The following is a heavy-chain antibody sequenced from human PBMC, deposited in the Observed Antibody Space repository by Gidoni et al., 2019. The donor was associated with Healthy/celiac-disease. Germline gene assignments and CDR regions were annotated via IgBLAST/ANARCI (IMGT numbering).Heavy chain of an antibody. Sequence: EVQLVESGGGLVKPGGSLRLSCAASGFTLSNAWMSWVRQAPGKGLEWVGRIKSKTDCGTTDYAAPVKGRFTISRDDSKNTLYLQMNSLKTEDTAVYYCTTTGLLIVGATWTFMDYWGQGTLVTVSS. CDR3: TTTGLLIVGATWTFMDY. V-gene: IGHV3-15*01. CDR1: GFTLSNAW. CDR2: IKSKTDCGTT. D-gene: IGHD1-26*01. J-gene: IGHJ4*02.